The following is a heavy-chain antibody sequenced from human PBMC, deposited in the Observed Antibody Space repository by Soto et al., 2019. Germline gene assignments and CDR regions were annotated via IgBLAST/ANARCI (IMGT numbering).Heavy chain of an antibody. J-gene: IGHJ4*02. Sequence: GGSLRLSCAVPGGIFHGYGMHWVRQAPGKGLEWVAIIRFDGSNEEYADSVKGRFTISRDNSKNTLYLQMNTLGAEDTAVYYCARDGIGGAVFRGYLDYWGRGTVVTVSS. CDR2: IRFDGSNE. D-gene: IGHD1-26*01. CDR1: GGIFHGYG. V-gene: IGHV3-33*01. CDR3: ARDGIGGAVFRGYLDY.